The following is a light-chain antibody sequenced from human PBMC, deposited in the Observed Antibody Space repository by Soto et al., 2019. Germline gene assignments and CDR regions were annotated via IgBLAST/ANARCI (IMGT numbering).Light chain of an antibody. J-gene: IGKJ5*01. CDR2: DAS. CDR3: QQSYSTPIT. Sequence: DIQITQSPSTLSASVGDRVTITCRASQSISDWLAWYQQKPGKAPKLLIYDASSLESGVPSRFSGSGSGTDFTLTISSLQPEDFATYYCQQSYSTPITFGQGTRLEIK. V-gene: IGKV1-5*01. CDR1: QSISDW.